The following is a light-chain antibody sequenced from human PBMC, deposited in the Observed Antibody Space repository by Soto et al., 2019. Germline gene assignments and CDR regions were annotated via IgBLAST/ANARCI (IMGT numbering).Light chain of an antibody. CDR3: QQYHNWPPLT. J-gene: IGKJ4*01. Sequence: EIVMTQSPATLSVSPGDGATLSCRASQSVSHYLAWYQQRPGQAPRLLIDAASTRATGITARFSGSGSGTEFNLPISSLQSEDFAVYCCQQYHNWPPLTFGGGTKVEIK. CDR1: QSVSHY. CDR2: AAS. V-gene: IGKV3-15*01.